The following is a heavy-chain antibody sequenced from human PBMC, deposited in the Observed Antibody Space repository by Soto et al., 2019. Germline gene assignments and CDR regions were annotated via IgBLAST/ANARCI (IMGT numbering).Heavy chain of an antibody. J-gene: IGHJ4*02. Sequence: QVQLQESGPGLMKPSETLSLTCTVSGASITGSSYWSWIRQPAGKGLAWIGRFSLSGTTNYNPSLRSRVTMSADVYKNQFSLMLTSVTAADTALYYCARGMTPPGAPAWYYFDSWGQGTLVTVSS. V-gene: IGHV4-4*07. D-gene: IGHD2-8*02. CDR1: GASITGSSY. CDR2: FSLSGTT. CDR3: ARGMTPPGAPAWYYFDS.